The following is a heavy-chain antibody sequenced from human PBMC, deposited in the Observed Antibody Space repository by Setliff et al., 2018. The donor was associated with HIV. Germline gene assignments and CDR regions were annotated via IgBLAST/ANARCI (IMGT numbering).Heavy chain of an antibody. CDR1: GYTFSSHV. J-gene: IGHJ3*02. Sequence: ASVKVSCKAAGYTFSSHVMHWVRQAPGQRLEWMGWINPDNGDRKYSQKLQGRVAINRDTSASTVYMELSSLSSEDTAVYYCARPYYDSSDYSWVDAFDIWGQGTMVTVSS. CDR2: INPDNGDR. V-gene: IGHV1-3*01. CDR3: ARPYYDSSDYSWVDAFDI. D-gene: IGHD3-22*01.